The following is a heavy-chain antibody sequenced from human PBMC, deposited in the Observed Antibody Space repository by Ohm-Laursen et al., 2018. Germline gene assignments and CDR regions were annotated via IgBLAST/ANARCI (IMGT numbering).Heavy chain of an antibody. CDR1: GDSLSSYY. Sequence: SETLSLTCTVSGDSLSSYYWSWIRQPPGKGLEWIGRIYASGTTYYNPSLTSRVTMSLDTSKNQFSLKLSSVTAADTAVYYCARQIRGVIGYYGMDVWGQGTTVTVSS. D-gene: IGHD3-10*01. J-gene: IGHJ6*02. CDR3: ARQIRGVIGYYGMDV. V-gene: IGHV4-4*07. CDR2: IYASGTT.